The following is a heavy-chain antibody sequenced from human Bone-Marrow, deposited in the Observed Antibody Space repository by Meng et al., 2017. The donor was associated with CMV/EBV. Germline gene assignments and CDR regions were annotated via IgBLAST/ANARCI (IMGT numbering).Heavy chain of an antibody. Sequence: SETLSLTCPVAGGSISSYYWSWIRQPPGKGLEWIGYIYYSGSTNYNPSLKSRVTITVDTSKNQFSLKLSSVTAADTAVYYCARGNIVVVPAARFEFMDVWGQGTTVTVSS. CDR3: ARGNIVVVPAARFEFMDV. V-gene: IGHV4-59*01. D-gene: IGHD2-2*01. J-gene: IGHJ6*02. CDR2: IYYSGST. CDR1: GGSISSYY.